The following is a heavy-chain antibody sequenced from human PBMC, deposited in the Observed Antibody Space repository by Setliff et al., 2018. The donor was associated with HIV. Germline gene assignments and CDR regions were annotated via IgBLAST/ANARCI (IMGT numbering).Heavy chain of an antibody. D-gene: IGHD3-10*01. CDR1: GYSISSGYY. CDR2: IFHSGSS. V-gene: IGHV4-38-2*02. Sequence: PSETLSLTCTVSGYSISSGYYWGWIRQPPGKGLEWIGSIFHSGSSYYNPSLKSRVTISVDTSKNHFSLKLTSVTAADTAVYYCARGRLYGVVDYWGQGTLVTVSS. CDR3: ARGRLYGVVDY. J-gene: IGHJ4*02.